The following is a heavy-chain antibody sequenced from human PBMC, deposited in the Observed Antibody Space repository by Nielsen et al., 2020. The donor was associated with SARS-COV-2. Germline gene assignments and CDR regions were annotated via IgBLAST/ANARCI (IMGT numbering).Heavy chain of an antibody. J-gene: IGHJ6*03. CDR3: ARDLVVGATTWYYMDV. V-gene: IGHV3-30-3*01. Sequence: GESLKISCAASGFTFSSYAMHWVRQAPGKGLEWVAVISYDGSNKYYADSVKGRFTISRDNSKNTLYLQMNSLRSEDTAVYYCARDLVVGATTWYYMDVWGKGTTVTVSS. D-gene: IGHD1-26*01. CDR1: GFTFSSYA. CDR2: ISYDGSNK.